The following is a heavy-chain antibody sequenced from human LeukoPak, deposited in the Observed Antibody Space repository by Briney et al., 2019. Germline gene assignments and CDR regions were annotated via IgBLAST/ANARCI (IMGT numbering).Heavy chain of an antibody. CDR1: GGSISTYF. CDR3: AEVESSHCRI. Sequence: LSLTCTVSGGSISTYFWSWIRQPPGKGLEWVSYISSSSSPIYYADSVRGRFTISRDNSKNSMYLQMSSLRAEDTAIYYCAEVESSHCRIWGQGTLVTVSS. V-gene: IGHV3-11*01. J-gene: IGHJ4*01. CDR2: ISSSSSPI. D-gene: IGHD6-19*01.